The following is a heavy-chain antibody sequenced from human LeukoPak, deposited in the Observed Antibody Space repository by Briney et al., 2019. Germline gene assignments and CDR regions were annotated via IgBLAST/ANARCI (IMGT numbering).Heavy chain of an antibody. CDR1: GFTFSSYW. CDR2: ISYDGSNK. Sequence: GGSLRLSCAASGFTFSSYWMSWVRQAPGKGLEWVAVISYDGSNKYYADSVKGRFTISRDNSKNTLYLQMNSLRAEDTAVYYCAKDYAEDTMVRGVMGGYWGQGTLVTVSS. CDR3: AKDYAEDTMVRGVMGGY. D-gene: IGHD3-10*01. V-gene: IGHV3-30*18. J-gene: IGHJ4*02.